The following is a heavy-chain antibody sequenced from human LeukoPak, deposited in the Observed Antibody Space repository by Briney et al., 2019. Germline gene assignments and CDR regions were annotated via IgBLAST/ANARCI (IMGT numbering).Heavy chain of an antibody. CDR1: GDSISSDY. Sequence: SETLSLTCAVSGDSISSDYWSWIRQPPGKGLEWIGEINHSGSTNYNPSLKSRVTISVDTSKNQFSLKLSSVTAADTAVYYCARHNVVVPAAMEGGYFDYWGQGTLVTVSS. V-gene: IGHV4-34*01. J-gene: IGHJ4*02. CDR3: ARHNVVVPAAMEGGYFDY. D-gene: IGHD2-2*01. CDR2: INHSGST.